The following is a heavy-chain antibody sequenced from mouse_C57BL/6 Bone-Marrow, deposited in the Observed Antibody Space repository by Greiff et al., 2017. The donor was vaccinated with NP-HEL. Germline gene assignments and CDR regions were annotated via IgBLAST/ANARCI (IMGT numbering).Heavy chain of an antibody. CDR2: ISSGGSYT. D-gene: IGHD1-1*01. CDR3: ARRVYYYGSSPFYFDV. Sequence: DVQLVESGGDLVKPGGSLKLSCAASGFTFSSYGMSWVRQTPDKRLEWVATISSGGSYTSYPDSVKGRFTISRDNAKNTLYLQMSSLKSEDTAMYYGARRVYYYGSSPFYFDVWGTGTTVTVSS. J-gene: IGHJ1*03. CDR1: GFTFSSYG. V-gene: IGHV5-6*01.